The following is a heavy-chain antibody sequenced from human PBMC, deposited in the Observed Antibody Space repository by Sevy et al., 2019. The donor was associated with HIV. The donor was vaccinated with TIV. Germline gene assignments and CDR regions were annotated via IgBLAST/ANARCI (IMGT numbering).Heavy chain of an antibody. J-gene: IGHJ6*02. CDR1: GFTFSSYA. D-gene: IGHD6-13*01. V-gene: IGHV3-23*01. CDR3: AKEGERREYSSSWYGEGYYYGMDV. Sequence: GGSLRLSCAASGFTFSSYAMSWVRQAPGKVLEWVSAISGSGGSTYYADSVKGRFTISRDNSKNTLYLQMNSLRAEDTAVCYCAKEGERREYSSSWYGEGYYYGMDVWGQGTTVTVSS. CDR2: ISGSGGST.